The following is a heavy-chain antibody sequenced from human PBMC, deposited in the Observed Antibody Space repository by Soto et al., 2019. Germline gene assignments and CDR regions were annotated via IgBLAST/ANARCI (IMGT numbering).Heavy chain of an antibody. D-gene: IGHD3-22*01. J-gene: IGHJ4*02. CDR2: INAGNGNT. V-gene: IGHV1-3*01. CDR1: GYTFTSYA. CDR3: AIVAEDFYDSSGSFDY. Sequence: ASVKVSCKASGYTFTSYAMHWVRQAPGQRLEWMGWINAGNGNTKYSQKFQGRVTITRDTSASTAYMELSSLRSEDTAVYYCAIVAEDFYDSSGSFDYPCQGTLVSVSS.